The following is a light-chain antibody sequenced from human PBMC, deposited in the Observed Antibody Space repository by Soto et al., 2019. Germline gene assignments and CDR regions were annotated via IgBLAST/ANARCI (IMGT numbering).Light chain of an antibody. Sequence: SYELTQPPSVSVSPGQTASIPCSGDKLGHKYACWYQQKPGQSPVLVIYQDSRRPSGIPERFSGSNSGNTASLTISGTRAMDEADYYCQAWDNSSVVFGGGTKLTVL. CDR2: QDS. CDR1: KLGHKY. CDR3: QAWDNSSVV. V-gene: IGLV3-1*01. J-gene: IGLJ2*01.